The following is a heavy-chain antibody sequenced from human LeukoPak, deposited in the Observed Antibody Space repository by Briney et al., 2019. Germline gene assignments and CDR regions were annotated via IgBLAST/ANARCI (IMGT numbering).Heavy chain of an antibody. CDR3: ARGKMGLVLDF. V-gene: IGHV3-53*01. J-gene: IGHJ4*02. D-gene: IGHD3/OR15-3a*01. CDR2: IYSDGTT. Sequence: GGSLRLSCPPSEFSVSNSYMSGVRQPPGKGREWVSVIYSDGTTYYADSVKGRFTISRDNSKNTLFLQMSSLGAEDTAMYYCARGKMGLVLDFWGQGTLVTVSP. CDR1: EFSVSNSY.